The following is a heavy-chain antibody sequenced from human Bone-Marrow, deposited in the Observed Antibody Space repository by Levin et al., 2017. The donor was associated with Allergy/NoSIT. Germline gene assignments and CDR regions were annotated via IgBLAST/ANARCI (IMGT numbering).Heavy chain of an antibody. V-gene: IGHV3-33*01. CDR2: IWYNGNKE. CDR1: GFLFSSYG. D-gene: IGHD6-19*01. J-gene: IGHJ3*02. CDR3: ARDSLLPYPVDDAFDI. Sequence: GESLKISCEGSGFLFSSYGMHWVRQAPGKGLAWVALIWYNGNKEYYADSVKGRFAISRDNSKNTLYLQMNSLRAEDTGIYYCARDSLLPYPVDDAFDIWGQGTMFTVSS.